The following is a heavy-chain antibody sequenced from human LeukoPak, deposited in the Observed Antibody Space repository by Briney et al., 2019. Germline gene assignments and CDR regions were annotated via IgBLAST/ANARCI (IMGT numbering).Heavy chain of an antibody. CDR1: GDSVSSSNW. Sequence: KPSETLSLTYAVSGDSVSSSNWWSWVRQPPGKGLEWIGDIFHSGTTNYNPSLKSRLTMSVDKSNNQFSLNLNSVTAADTAMYYCARLSVVVAATPFFDYWGQGTLVTVSS. V-gene: IGHV4-4*02. D-gene: IGHD2-15*01. J-gene: IGHJ4*02. CDR3: ARLSVVVAATPFFDY. CDR2: IFHSGTT.